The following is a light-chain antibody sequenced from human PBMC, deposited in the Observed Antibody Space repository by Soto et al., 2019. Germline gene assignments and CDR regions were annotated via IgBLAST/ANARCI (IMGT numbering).Light chain of an antibody. Sequence: DIQMTQTASSVSASVGGRITITCRASQDIGIWLAWYQQKPGRAPNVLIHAASVLQSGVPSRFSGSGSGTDFTLTIYSLQPEDFATYYCQQANTFPLTFGGGTKV. CDR1: QDIGIW. CDR2: AAS. J-gene: IGKJ4*01. V-gene: IGKV1-12*01. CDR3: QQANTFPLT.